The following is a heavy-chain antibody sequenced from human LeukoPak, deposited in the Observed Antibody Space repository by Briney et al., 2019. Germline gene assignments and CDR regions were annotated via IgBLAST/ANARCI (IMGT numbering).Heavy chain of an antibody. CDR2: IYSGGST. V-gene: IGHV3-66*01. J-gene: IGHJ4*02. CDR3: ARGGSYFDISGYYFY. CDR1: GFTVGSNT. D-gene: IGHD3-22*01. Sequence: GGPLRLSCAASGFTVGSNTMIWVRQAPGKGLEWVSIIYSGGSTSYADSVKGRFTISRDNSKNTLYLQMNSLRTEDTAVYYCARGGSYFDISGYYFYWGQGTLVTVSS.